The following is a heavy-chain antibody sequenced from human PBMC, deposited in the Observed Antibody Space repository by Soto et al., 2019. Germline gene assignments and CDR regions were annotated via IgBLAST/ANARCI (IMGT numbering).Heavy chain of an antibody. V-gene: IGHV3-30*18. CDR2: ISYDGSNK. Sequence: QVQLVESGGGVVQPGRSLRLSCAASGFTFSSYGMHWVRQAPGKGLEWVAVISYDGSNKYYADSVKGRFTISRDNSKNTLYLQMNSLRAEDTAAYYCAKGDCGGDCYSFDAFDIWGQGTMVTVSS. J-gene: IGHJ3*02. CDR3: AKGDCGGDCYSFDAFDI. D-gene: IGHD2-21*02. CDR1: GFTFSSYG.